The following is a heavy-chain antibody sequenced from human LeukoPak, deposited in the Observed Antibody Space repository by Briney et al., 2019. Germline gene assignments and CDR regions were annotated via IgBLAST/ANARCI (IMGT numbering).Heavy chain of an antibody. J-gene: IGHJ3*02. D-gene: IGHD5-12*01. V-gene: IGHV4-59*12. CDR3: ARTGGYSHPGDI. CDR2: IYHSGST. Sequence: SETLSLTCTVSGGSISSYYWSWIRRPPGKGLEWLGYIYHSGSTYYNPSLKSRVTISVDRSNQFSLNLSSVTAADTAVYFCARTGGYSHPGDIWGQGTMVTVSS. CDR1: GGSISSYY.